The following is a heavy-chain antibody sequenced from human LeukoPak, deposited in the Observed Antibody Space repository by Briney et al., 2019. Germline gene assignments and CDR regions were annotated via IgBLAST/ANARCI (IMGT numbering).Heavy chain of an antibody. CDR2: IIVGSGAT. CDR1: GFTSTNFA. V-gene: IGHV1-58*01. CDR3: AADLSNPRMGASYLDS. D-gene: IGHD3-16*01. Sequence: ASVKVSCKASGFTSTNFAVQWVREARGQRLEWIGWIIVGSGATKCAQDFQERVTITRDLSTSTLYMELRSLTSEDTAVYYCAADLSNPRMGASYLDSWGQGTLVTVSS. J-gene: IGHJ4*02.